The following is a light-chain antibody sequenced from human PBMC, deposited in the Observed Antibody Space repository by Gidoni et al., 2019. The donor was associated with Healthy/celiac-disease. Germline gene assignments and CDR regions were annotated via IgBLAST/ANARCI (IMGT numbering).Light chain of an antibody. J-gene: IGKJ2*01. CDR3: QQYYSTPYT. Sequence: DIVMTHSPDSLAWSLGERATINCKSSKSVLYSSNNKNYLAWYQQKPGQPPKLLLYWASTRESGVPDRLSGSGSGTDFTLTISSLQAADVAVSYCQQYYSTPYTFGQGTKLEIK. V-gene: IGKV4-1*01. CDR2: WAS. CDR1: KSVLYSSNNKNY.